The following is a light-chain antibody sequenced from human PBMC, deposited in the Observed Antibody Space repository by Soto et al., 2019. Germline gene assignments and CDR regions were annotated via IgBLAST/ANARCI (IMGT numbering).Light chain of an antibody. V-gene: IGLV2-11*01. CDR1: SSDVGGYNY. Sequence: QSVLTQPRSVSGSPGLSVTISCTGTSSDVGGYNYVSWYQQHPGKAPKLMIYDVSKRPSGVPDRFSGSKSGNTASLTISGLQAEDEADYYCCSYAGSYTYVFGTGTKVTVL. J-gene: IGLJ1*01. CDR2: DVS. CDR3: CSYAGSYTYV.